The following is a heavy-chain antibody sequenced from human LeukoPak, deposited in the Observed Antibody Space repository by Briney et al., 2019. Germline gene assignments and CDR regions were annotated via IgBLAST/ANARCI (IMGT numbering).Heavy chain of an antibody. CDR3: AFGGGGWYRKGWFDP. V-gene: IGHV1-18*04. Sequence: GASVKVSCKASGYTFTSYGISWVRQAPGQGLEWMGWISAYNGKTNYAQKLQGRVTMTTDTSTSTAYMELRSPRSDDTAVCYCAFGGGGWYRKGWFDPWGQGTLVTVSS. D-gene: IGHD2-15*01. CDR2: ISAYNGKT. CDR1: GYTFTSYG. J-gene: IGHJ5*02.